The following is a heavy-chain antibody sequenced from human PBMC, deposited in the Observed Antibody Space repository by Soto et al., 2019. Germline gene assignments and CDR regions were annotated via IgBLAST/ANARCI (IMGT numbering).Heavy chain of an antibody. D-gene: IGHD6-6*01. CDR2: IYPGDSDT. CDR1: GYSFTSYW. V-gene: IGHV5-51*01. CDR3: ARLIGHYSSSSVDYGMDV. J-gene: IGHJ6*02. Sequence: GESLKISCKGSGYSFTSYWIGWVRQMPGKGLEWMGIIYPGDSDTRYSPSFQGQVTISADKSISTAYLQCGSLKASDTAMYYCARLIGHYSSSSVDYGMDVWGQATTVTVSS.